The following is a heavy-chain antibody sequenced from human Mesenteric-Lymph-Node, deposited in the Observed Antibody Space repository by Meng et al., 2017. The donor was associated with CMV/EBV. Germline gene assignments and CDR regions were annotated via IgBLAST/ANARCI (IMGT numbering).Heavy chain of an antibody. Sequence: CTVSGGSVTSAFAYWSWIRQTPEKGLEFIAYSYRNGRTTYNPSLESRVTMSLDTSRNQFSLKLTSVTAADTAVYFCTRYSRGWYFDSWGQGSLVTVSS. J-gene: IGHJ4*02. D-gene: IGHD6-19*01. CDR3: TRYSRGWYFDS. CDR1: GGSVTSAFAY. CDR2: SYRNGRT. V-gene: IGHV4-61*01.